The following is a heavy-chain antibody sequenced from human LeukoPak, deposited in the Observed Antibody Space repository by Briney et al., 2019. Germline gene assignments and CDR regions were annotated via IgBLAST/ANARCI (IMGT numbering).Heavy chain of an antibody. J-gene: IGHJ4*02. CDR3: ASDPDPRKYAFWSGTTDAY. CDR1: GFTFSSYS. Sequence: GGSLRLSCAASGFTFSSYSMNWVRQAPGKGLEWVSSISSSSSYIYYAYSVKGRFTISRDNAKHSLYLQMNSLRAEDTAVYHCASDPDPRKYAFWSGTTDAYWGQGTLVTVSS. V-gene: IGHV3-21*01. D-gene: IGHD3-3*01. CDR2: ISSSSSYI.